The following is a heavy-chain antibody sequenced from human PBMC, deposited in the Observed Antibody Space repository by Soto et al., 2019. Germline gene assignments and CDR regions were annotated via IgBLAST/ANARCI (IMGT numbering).Heavy chain of an antibody. CDR3: AKVPGMVRGENY. V-gene: IGHV3-23*01. Sequence: GGSLRLSCAASGFTFSSYAMSWVRQAPGKGLEWVSAISGSGGSTYYADSVKGRFTISRDNSKNTLYLQMNSLGAEDTAVYYCAKVPGMVRGENYWGQGTLVTVSS. D-gene: IGHD3-10*01. J-gene: IGHJ4*02. CDR1: GFTFSSYA. CDR2: ISGSGGST.